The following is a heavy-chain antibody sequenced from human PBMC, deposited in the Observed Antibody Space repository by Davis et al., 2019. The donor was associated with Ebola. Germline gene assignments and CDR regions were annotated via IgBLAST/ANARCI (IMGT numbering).Heavy chain of an antibody. V-gene: IGHV3-23*01. CDR1: GFTFSSYA. J-gene: IGHJ3*02. CDR3: AKYYYDSSGYYGDAFDI. CDR2: ISGSSGST. Sequence: GESLKISCAASGFTFSSYAMSWVRQAPGKGLEWVSAISGSSGSTYYADSVKGRFTISRDNSKNTLYLQMNSLRAEDTAVYYCAKYYYDSSGYYGDAFDIWGQGTMVTVSS. D-gene: IGHD3-22*01.